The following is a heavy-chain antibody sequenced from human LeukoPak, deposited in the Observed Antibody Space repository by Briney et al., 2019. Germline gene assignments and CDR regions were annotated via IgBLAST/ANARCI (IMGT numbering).Heavy chain of an antibody. CDR3: AKSNGYGLVDI. CDR1: GFTFNTYA. D-gene: IGHD3-10*01. CDR2: IFYSGST. Sequence: GSLRLSCAASGFTFNTYAMSWIRQPPGKGLEWIGNIFYSGSTYYSPSLKRRVTISLDTSRNQFSLKLNSVTAADTAVYYCAKSNGYGLVDIWGQGTVVTVSS. J-gene: IGHJ3*02. V-gene: IGHV4-59*12.